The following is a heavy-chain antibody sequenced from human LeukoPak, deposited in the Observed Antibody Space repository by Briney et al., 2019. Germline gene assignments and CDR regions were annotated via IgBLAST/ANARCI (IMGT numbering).Heavy chain of an antibody. CDR2: IYYSGST. V-gene: IGHV4-59*01. J-gene: IGHJ3*02. CDR1: GGSLSSYY. Sequence: SETLSLTCTVSGGSLSSYYWSWVRQPPGKGLEGIGYIYYSGSTNYNPSLTSRVTISVDPSKHQFSLKLTSVTAADTAVYYCAGRRVLSAFDIWGQGTMVTVSS. CDR3: AGRRVLSAFDI. D-gene: IGHD3-3*01.